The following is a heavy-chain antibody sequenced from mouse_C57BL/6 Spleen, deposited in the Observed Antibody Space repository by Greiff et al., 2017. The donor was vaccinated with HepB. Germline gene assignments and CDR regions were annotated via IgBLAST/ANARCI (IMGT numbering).Heavy chain of an antibody. CDR2: IDPEDGET. D-gene: IGHD2-1*01. J-gene: IGHJ2*01. CDR1: GFNIKDYY. Sequence: EVKLQESGAELVKPGASVKLSCTASGFNIKDYYMHWVKQRTEQGLEWIGRIDPEDGETKYAPKFQGKATITADTSSNTAYLQLSSLTSEDTAVYYCALGNSEYYFDYWGQGTTLTVSS. CDR3: ALGNSEYYFDY. V-gene: IGHV14-2*01.